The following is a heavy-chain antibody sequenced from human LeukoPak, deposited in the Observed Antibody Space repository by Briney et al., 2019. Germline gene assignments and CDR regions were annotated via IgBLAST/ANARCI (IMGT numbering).Heavy chain of an antibody. V-gene: IGHV3-30*18. J-gene: IGHJ4*02. D-gene: IGHD3-22*01. CDR2: ISYDGSNK. Sequence: PGGSLRLSCAASGFTFSSYGMRWVRQAPGKGLEWVAVISYDGSNKYYADSVKGRFTISRDNSKNTLYLQMNSLRAEDTAVYYCAKDPRYYNSSGYSDYYFDYWGQGTLVTVSS. CDR3: AKDPRYYNSSGYSDYYFDY. CDR1: GFTFSSYG.